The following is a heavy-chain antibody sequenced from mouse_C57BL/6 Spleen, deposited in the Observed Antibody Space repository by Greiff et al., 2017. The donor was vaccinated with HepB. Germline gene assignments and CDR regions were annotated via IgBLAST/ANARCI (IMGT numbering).Heavy chain of an antibody. J-gene: IGHJ2*01. D-gene: IGHD1-1*01. CDR2: IYPGSGST. CDR3: ARGDYYGSSLGYYFDY. CDR1: GYTFTSYW. V-gene: IGHV1-55*01. Sequence: QVQLQQPGAELVKPGASVKMSCKASGYTFTSYWITWVKQRPGQGLEWIGDIYPGSGSTNYNEKFKSKATLTVDTSSSTAYMQLSSLTSEDSAVYYCARGDYYGSSLGYYFDYWGQGTTLTVSS.